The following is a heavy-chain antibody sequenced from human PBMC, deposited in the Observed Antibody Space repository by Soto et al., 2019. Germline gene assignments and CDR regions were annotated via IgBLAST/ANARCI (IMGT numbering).Heavy chain of an antibody. D-gene: IGHD1-26*01. CDR3: ATQEVGGSYVYTFDP. V-gene: IGHV4-34*01. Sequence: SETLSLTCAVYGGSFSGYYWTWIRQPPGTGLEWIGEINYSGSTYYNPSLKSRVTISVDTSKNQFSLKLSSVTAADTAVYYCATQEVGGSYVYTFDPWGQGTLVTVS. J-gene: IGHJ5*02. CDR1: GGSFSGYY. CDR2: INYSGST.